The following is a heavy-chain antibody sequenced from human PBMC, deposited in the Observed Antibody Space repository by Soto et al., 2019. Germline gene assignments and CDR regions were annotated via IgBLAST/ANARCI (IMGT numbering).Heavy chain of an antibody. J-gene: IGHJ5*02. CDR2: ISYDGSNK. CDR3: ANYGLNWFDP. V-gene: IGHV3-30*18. CDR1: GFTFSSYG. Sequence: QVQLVESGGGVVQPGRSLRLSCAASGFTFSSYGMHWVRQAPGKGLEWVAVISYDGSNKYYADSVKGRFTISRDNSKNTLYLQMNSLRAEDTAVYYCANYGLNWFDPWGQGTLVTVSS. D-gene: IGHD4-17*01.